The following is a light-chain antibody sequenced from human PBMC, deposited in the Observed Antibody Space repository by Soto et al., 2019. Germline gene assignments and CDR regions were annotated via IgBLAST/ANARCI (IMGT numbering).Light chain of an antibody. J-gene: IGLJ1*01. CDR1: SSDVGGYNY. CDR2: EVS. V-gene: IGLV2-14*01. CDR3: NSYTSKATGV. Sequence: QSALTQPASVSGSPGQSITISCTGTSSDVGGYNYVSWYQQHPGKAPKLIIYEVSNRPSGVSNRFSGSKSGNTASLNISGLQAEDEDDYYCNSYTSKATGVFGTGTKLTVL.